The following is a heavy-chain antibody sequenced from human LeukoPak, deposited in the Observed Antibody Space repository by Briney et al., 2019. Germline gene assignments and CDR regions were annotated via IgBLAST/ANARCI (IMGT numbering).Heavy chain of an antibody. D-gene: IGHD2-21*01. CDR3: VRELPPVVQYYFDH. V-gene: IGHV3-33*01. J-gene: IGHJ4*02. CDR1: GFTFSDYG. Sequence: PGRSLRLSCAASGFTFSDYGMHWVREAPGKGLGWGADIWYDGSNIYYADSVKGRFTISRDNSRNTLYLQMNSLRAEDTAVYYCVRELPPVVQYYFDHWGPGTLVTVSS. CDR2: IWYDGSNI.